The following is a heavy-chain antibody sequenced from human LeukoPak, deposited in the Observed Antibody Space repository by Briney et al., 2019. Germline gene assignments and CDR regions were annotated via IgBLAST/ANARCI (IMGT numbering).Heavy chain of an antibody. CDR1: GGSIRSYY. Sequence: PSETLSLTCTVSGGSIRSYYWSWIRQPPGKGLEWIGYIYYSGSTNYNPSLKSRVTISVDTSKNQFSLKLSSVTAADTAVYYCARDLTSITMIVVVISAFDIWGQGTMVTVSS. V-gene: IGHV4-59*01. D-gene: IGHD3-22*01. CDR3: ARDLTSITMIVVVISAFDI. CDR2: IYYSGST. J-gene: IGHJ3*02.